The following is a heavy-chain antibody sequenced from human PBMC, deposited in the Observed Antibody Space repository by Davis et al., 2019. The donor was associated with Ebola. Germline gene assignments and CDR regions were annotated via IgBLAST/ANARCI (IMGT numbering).Heavy chain of an antibody. Sequence: MPSETLSLTCTVSGYSISSGYYWGWIRQPPGKGLEWIGSIYHSGSTYYNPSLKSRVTISVDTSKNQFSLKLKSVTAADTAVYYCARGPPTTWSYYFDSWGQGTLVTVSS. V-gene: IGHV4-38-2*02. J-gene: IGHJ4*02. CDR1: GYSISSGYY. CDR2: IYHSGST. D-gene: IGHD1-26*01. CDR3: ARGPPTTWSYYFDS.